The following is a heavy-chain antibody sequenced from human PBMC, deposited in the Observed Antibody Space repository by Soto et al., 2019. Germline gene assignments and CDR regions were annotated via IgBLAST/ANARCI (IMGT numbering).Heavy chain of an antibody. D-gene: IGHD6-13*01. CDR3: ARDPRYSSLRGMDV. CDR1: GGTFSSYA. V-gene: IGHV1-69*05. J-gene: IGHJ6*02. Sequence: PVKVSCKASGGTFSSYAISWAQQAPGQGLEWMGGIIPIFGTANYAQKFQGRVTMTRDTSTSTVYMELSSLRSEDTAVYYCARDPRYSSLRGMDVWGQGTTVTVSS. CDR2: IIPIFGTA.